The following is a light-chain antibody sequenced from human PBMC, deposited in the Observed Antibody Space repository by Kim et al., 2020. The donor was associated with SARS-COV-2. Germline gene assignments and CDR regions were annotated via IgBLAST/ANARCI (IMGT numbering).Light chain of an antibody. CDR1: SSDVGGYNY. Sequence: QSITNSCTGTSSDVGGYNYVSWYQQHPGKAPKLMIYDVNNLPSGVSNRFSGSKSGNTASLTISGLQAEDEADYYCSSYTSSSTPYVFGTGTKVTVL. J-gene: IGLJ1*01. V-gene: IGLV2-14*03. CDR2: DVN. CDR3: SSYTSSSTPYV.